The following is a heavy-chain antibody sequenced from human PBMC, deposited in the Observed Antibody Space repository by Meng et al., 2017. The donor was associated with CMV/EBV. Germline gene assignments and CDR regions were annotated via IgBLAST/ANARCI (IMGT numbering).Heavy chain of an antibody. CDR1: GFTFSSYS. J-gene: IGHJ5*02. Sequence: GGSLRLSCAASGFTFSSYSMNWVRQAPGKGLEWVSSITSSSSYIYYADSVKGRFTISRDNAKNSLYLQMSGLRAEDTAVYYCARDRLIVEVPAAIRDNWFDPWGQGTLVTVSS. V-gene: IGHV3-21*01. CDR2: ITSSSSYI. D-gene: IGHD2-2*02. CDR3: ARDRLIVEVPAAIRDNWFDP.